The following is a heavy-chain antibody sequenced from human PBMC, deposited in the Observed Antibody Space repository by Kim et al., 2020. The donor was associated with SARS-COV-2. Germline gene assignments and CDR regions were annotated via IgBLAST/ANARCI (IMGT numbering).Heavy chain of an antibody. CDR1: GGSFSGYY. CDR3: ARGIAARGWFDP. CDR2: INHSGST. V-gene: IGHV4-34*01. D-gene: IGHD6-6*01. J-gene: IGHJ5*02. Sequence: SETLSLTCAVYGGSFSGYYWSWIRQPPGKGLEWIGEINHSGSTNYNPSLKSRVTISVDTSKNQFSLKLSSVTAADTAVYYCARGIAARGWFDPWGQGTLV.